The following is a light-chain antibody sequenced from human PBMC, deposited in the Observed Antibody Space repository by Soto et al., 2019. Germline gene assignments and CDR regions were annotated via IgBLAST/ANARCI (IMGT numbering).Light chain of an antibody. J-gene: IGKJ2*01. Sequence: DIQMPQSPSTLSASVGDRVTITCRASQSISSWLAWYQQKPGKAPKLLIYDASSLESGVPSRFSGSGSGTEFAISISSLKTDDFATYYCQQYSSYHTFGQGTKLEIK. CDR3: QQYSSYHT. V-gene: IGKV1-5*01. CDR2: DAS. CDR1: QSISSW.